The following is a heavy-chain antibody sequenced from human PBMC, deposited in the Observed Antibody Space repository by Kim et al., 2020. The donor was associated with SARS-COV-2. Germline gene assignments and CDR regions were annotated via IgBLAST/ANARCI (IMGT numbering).Heavy chain of an antibody. CDR1: GFTFSSYS. V-gene: IGHV3-21*01. J-gene: IGHJ6*04. CDR2: ISSSSSYI. Sequence: GGSLRLSCAASGFTFSSYSMNWVRQAPGKGLEWVSSISSSSSYIYYADSVKGRFTISRDNAKNSLYLQMNSLRAEDTAVYYCARDGALTIFGVAPYYYYGMDVWREGTTVTVSS. CDR3: ARDGALTIFGVAPYYYYGMDV. D-gene: IGHD3-3*01.